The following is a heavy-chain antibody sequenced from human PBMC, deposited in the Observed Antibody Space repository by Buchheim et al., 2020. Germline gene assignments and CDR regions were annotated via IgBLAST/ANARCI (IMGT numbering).Heavy chain of an antibody. CDR3: ARDPVWGLIVGATGDY. Sequence: QVQLVQSGAEVKKPGSSVKVSCKASGGTFSSYAISWVRQAPGQGLEWMGWINPNSGGTNYAQKFQGRVTMTRDTSISTAYMELSRLRSDDTAVYYCARDPVWGLIVGATGDYWGQGTL. V-gene: IGHV1-2*02. D-gene: IGHD1-26*01. CDR2: INPNSGGT. J-gene: IGHJ4*02. CDR1: GGTFSSYA.